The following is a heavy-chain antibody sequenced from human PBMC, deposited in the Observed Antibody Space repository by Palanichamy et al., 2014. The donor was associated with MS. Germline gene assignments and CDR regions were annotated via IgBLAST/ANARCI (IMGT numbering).Heavy chain of an antibody. CDR1: GFTFSNYV. D-gene: IGHD2-2*01. J-gene: IGHJ4*02. CDR2: SGSGGNT. CDR3: AKRCSSTSCKGYYFDY. V-gene: IGHV3-23*01. Sequence: PGGSLRLSCAASGFTFSNYVMSWVRQAPGKGLEWVSTSGSGGNTYYADSVKGRFTISRDNSKNMLYLQMNSLRAEDTAVYYCAKRCSSTSCKGYYFDYWGQGTLVTVSS.